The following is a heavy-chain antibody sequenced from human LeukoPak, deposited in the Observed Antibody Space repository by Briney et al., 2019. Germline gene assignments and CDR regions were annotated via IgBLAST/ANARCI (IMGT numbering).Heavy chain of an antibody. D-gene: IGHD3-10*01. Sequence: GGSLRLSCAASGFTFSSYAMSWVRKAPGKGLEWVSTISGSGSSTYHADSVKGRFTISRDNSKNTLYLQMNSLRAEDTAVYYCARDYYGSGSYYYFDYWGQGTLVTVSS. CDR1: GFTFSSYA. CDR2: ISGSGSST. CDR3: ARDYYGSGSYYYFDY. J-gene: IGHJ4*02. V-gene: IGHV3-23*01.